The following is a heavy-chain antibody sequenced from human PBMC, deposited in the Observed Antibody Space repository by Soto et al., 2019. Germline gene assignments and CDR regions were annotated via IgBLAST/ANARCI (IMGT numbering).Heavy chain of an antibody. V-gene: IGHV1-2*04. J-gene: IGHJ6*02. Sequence: GASVKVSCKASGYTFTGYYMHWVRQAPGQGLEWMGWINPNSGGTNYAQKFQGWVTMTRDTSISTAYMELSRLRSDDTAVYYCARGDYYDSSGPSPYGMDVWGQGTTVTVSS. CDR2: INPNSGGT. CDR3: ARGDYYDSSGPSPYGMDV. CDR1: GYTFTGYY. D-gene: IGHD3-22*01.